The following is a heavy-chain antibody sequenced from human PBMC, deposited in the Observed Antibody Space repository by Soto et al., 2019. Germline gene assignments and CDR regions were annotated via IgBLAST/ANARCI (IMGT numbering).Heavy chain of an antibody. J-gene: IGHJ4*02. CDR1: GGSVNTDYW. V-gene: IGHV4-4*02. CDR3: ARGVSYRWVY. Sequence: SETLSLTCGVSGGSVNTDYWWSWVRQPPGKGLEWIGEVHHSGTTNYIQSLTSRVTMSVDKSANQVSLELTSVAAADTAAYYCARGVSYRWVYWGQGILVTVSS. D-gene: IGHD3-16*02. CDR2: VHHSGTT.